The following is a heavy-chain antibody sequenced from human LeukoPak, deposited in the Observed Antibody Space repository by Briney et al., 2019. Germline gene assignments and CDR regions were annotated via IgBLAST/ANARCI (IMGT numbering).Heavy chain of an antibody. CDR2: IYSGGST. D-gene: IGHD5-24*01. CDR3: ARGSRDGYGMFDP. V-gene: IGHV3-66*01. J-gene: IGHJ3*01. CDR1: GITVSSNY. Sequence: GGSLRLSCAASGITVSSNYMSWVRQAPGKGLEWVSVIYSGGSTYYADSVKGRFTISRDNSKNTLYLQMNSLRAEDTAVYYCARGSRDGYGMFDPWGQGTMVTVSS.